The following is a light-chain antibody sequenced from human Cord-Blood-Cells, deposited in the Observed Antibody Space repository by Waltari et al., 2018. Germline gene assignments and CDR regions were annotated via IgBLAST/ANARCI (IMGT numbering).Light chain of an antibody. CDR1: SSNIGAGYH. V-gene: IGLV1-40*01. J-gene: IGLJ1*01. CDR3: QSYDSSLSGYV. Sequence: QSVLTQPPSVSGAPGQRVTISRPGSSSNIGAGYHVHWYQQLPGTAPQLLSYGNSNRPSGVPDRFSGSKSGTSASLAITGLQAEDEADYYCQSYDSSLSGYVCGTGTKVTVL. CDR2: GNS.